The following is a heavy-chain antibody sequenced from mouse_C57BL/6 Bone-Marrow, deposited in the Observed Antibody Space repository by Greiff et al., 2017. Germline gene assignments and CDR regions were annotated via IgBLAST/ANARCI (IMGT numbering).Heavy chain of an antibody. J-gene: IGHJ2*01. CDR3: TPIYNCGSYYFDY. CDR2: IDPEDGDT. V-gene: IGHV14-1*01. Sequence: EVKLQESGAELVRPGASVKLSCTASGFNIKDYYMHWVKQRPEQGLEWIGRIDPEDGDTEYAPKFQGKATMTADTSSNTAYLQLSSLTSEVTAVYCCTPIYNCGSYYFDYWGQGTTLTVSS. CDR1: GFNIKDYY. D-gene: IGHD1-1*01.